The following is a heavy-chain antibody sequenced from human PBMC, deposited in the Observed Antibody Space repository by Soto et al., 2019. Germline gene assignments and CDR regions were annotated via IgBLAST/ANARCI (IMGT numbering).Heavy chain of an antibody. CDR3: ARGVYSGYPGLRLFDY. Sequence: PSETLSLTCTVSGGSISSGFYYWGWIRQPPGKGLEWIGNIYYSGSTNYNPSPKSRVTISVDTSKNQFSLKLSSVTAADTAVYYCARGVYSGYPGLRLFDYWGQGTLVTVSS. V-gene: IGHV4-61*01. CDR2: IYYSGST. D-gene: IGHD5-12*01. J-gene: IGHJ4*02. CDR1: GGSISSGFYY.